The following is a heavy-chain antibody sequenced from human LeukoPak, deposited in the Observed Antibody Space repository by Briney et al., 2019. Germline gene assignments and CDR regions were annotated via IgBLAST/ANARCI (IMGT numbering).Heavy chain of an antibody. V-gene: IGHV1-2*02. J-gene: IGHJ4*02. CDR1: GYTFTGYY. D-gene: IGHD6-19*01. Sequence: ASVKVSCKASGYTFTGYYMHWVRQAPGQGLEWMGWINPNSGGTNYAPKFQGRVTMTRDTSISTVYMELSRLTSDDTALYYCARVRPYSSGWNFDYWGQGTPVTVSS. CDR3: ARVRPYSSGWNFDY. CDR2: INPNSGGT.